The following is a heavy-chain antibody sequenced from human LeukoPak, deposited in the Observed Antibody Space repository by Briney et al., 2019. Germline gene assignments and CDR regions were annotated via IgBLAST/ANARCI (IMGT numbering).Heavy chain of an antibody. V-gene: IGHV4-39*07. J-gene: IGHJ5*02. Sequence: SETLSLTCTVSGGSISSSSYYWGWIRQPPGKGPGWIGSIYYSGSTYYNPSLKSRVTISVDTSKNQFSLKLSSVTAADTAVYYCASTWDSSGYYSMNWFDPWGQGTLVTVSS. CDR1: GGSISSSSYY. CDR2: IYYSGST. D-gene: IGHD3-22*01. CDR3: ASTWDSSGYYSMNWFDP.